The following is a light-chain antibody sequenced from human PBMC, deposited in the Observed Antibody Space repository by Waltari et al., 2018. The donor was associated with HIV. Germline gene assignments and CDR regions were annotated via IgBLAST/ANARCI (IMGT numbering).Light chain of an antibody. CDR1: KIGSKS. J-gene: IGLJ2*01. V-gene: IGLV3-21*02. Sequence: SYVLTQPPSVSVAPGQTASITCGGNKIGSKSVHWYQQKLGQAPVLVVHDDSDRPSGIPERFSGSNSGNTATLTISRVEAGDEADYYCQVWDGSTDHPYVLFGGGTKLTVL. CDR2: DDS. CDR3: QVWDGSTDHPYVL.